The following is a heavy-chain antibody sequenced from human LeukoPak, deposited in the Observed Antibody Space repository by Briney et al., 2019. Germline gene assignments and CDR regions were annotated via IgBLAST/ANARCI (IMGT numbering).Heavy chain of an antibody. D-gene: IGHD6-13*01. V-gene: IGHV3-23*01. Sequence: GGSLRLSCTASGFTLSSYEMSWIRQAPGKGLEWVSSVDYSGGDTHYADSVMGRFTISRDNSKNTLYLQLNSLNADDTAVYYCARVGSSSSLEDAFDIWGQGTMVTVSS. CDR1: GFTLSSYE. CDR3: ARVGSSSSLEDAFDI. CDR2: VDYSGGDT. J-gene: IGHJ3*02.